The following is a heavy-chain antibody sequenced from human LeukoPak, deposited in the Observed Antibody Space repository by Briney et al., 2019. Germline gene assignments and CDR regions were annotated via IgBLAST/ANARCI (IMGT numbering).Heavy chain of an antibody. V-gene: IGHV3-11*01. D-gene: IGHD3-3*01. CDR1: GFTFSDYY. J-gene: IGHJ4*02. CDR3: AREPYYDFWSGYYSLYYFDH. CDR2: ISSSGSTI. Sequence: GGSLRLSCAASGFTFSDYYMSWIRQAPGKGLEWVSYISSSGSTIYYADSVKGRFTISRDNAKNSLYLQMNSLRAEDTAVYYCAREPYYDFWSGYYSLYYFDHWGQGTLVTVSS.